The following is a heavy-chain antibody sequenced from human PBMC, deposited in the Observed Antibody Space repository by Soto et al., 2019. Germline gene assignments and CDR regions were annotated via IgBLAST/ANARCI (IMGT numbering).Heavy chain of an antibody. CDR1: GYTFTSYD. D-gene: IGHD3-10*01. CDR3: ATTFKVRGVIHAFDI. V-gene: IGHV1-8*01. Sequence: ASVKVSCKASGYTFTSYDINWVRQATGQGLEWMGWMNPNSGNTDYAQKFQGRVTMTRNTSISTAYMELSSLRSEDTAVYYCATTFKVRGVIHAFDIWGKGTMVAVSS. CDR2: MNPNSGNT. J-gene: IGHJ3*02.